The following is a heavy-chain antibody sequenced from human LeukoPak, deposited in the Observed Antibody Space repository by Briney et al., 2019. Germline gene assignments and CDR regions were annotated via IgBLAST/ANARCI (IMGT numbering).Heavy chain of an antibody. D-gene: IGHD3-10*01. CDR2: IIPIFGTA. J-gene: IGHJ4*02. CDR1: GGTFSSYA. Sequence: EASVKVSCKASGGTFSSYAISWVRQAPGQGLEWMGGIIPIFGTANYAQKFQGRVTITADESTSTAYMELGSLRSEDTAVYYCAIMVRGVIPIDYWGQGTLVTVSS. CDR3: AIMVRGVIPIDY. V-gene: IGHV1-69*13.